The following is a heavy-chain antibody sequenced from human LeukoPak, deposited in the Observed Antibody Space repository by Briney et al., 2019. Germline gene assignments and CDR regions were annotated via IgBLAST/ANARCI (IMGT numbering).Heavy chain of an antibody. J-gene: IGHJ3*02. Sequence: PGGSLSLSCAASGFTFSSYSMNWVRQAPGKGLAGVSSISSSSSYIYYADSVKGRFTITRDNAKNSLYLQMNSLRAEDTAVYYCASSSYNPGAFDIWGQGTMVTVSS. CDR2: ISSSSSYI. CDR3: ASSSYNPGAFDI. D-gene: IGHD5-24*01. CDR1: GFTFSSYS. V-gene: IGHV3-21*01.